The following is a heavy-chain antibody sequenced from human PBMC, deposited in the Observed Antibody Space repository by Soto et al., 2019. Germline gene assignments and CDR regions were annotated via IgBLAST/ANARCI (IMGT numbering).Heavy chain of an antibody. CDR2: IYYSGST. V-gene: IGHV4-39*01. Sequence: SETLSLTCTVSGGSISSSSYYWGWIRQPPGKGLEWIGSIYYSGSTYYNPSLKSRVTISVDTSKNQFSLKLSFVTAADTAVYYCARLVVVPAAYYFDYWGQGTLVTVSS. CDR3: ARLVVVPAAYYFDY. J-gene: IGHJ4*02. D-gene: IGHD2-2*01. CDR1: GGSISSSSYY.